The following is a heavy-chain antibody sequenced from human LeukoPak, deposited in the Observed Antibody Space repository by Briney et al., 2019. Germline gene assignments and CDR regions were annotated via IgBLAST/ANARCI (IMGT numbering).Heavy chain of an antibody. Sequence: GGSLRLSCAASGFTFSSYAMSWVRQAPGKGLEWVSAISGSGGSTYYADSVKGRFTISRDNSKNTLYMQMNSLRAEDTAVYYCAKDLSAMVRGVPYNWFDPWGQGTLVTVSS. V-gene: IGHV3-23*01. CDR3: AKDLSAMVRGVPYNWFDP. D-gene: IGHD3-10*01. J-gene: IGHJ5*02. CDR1: GFTFSSYA. CDR2: ISGSGGST.